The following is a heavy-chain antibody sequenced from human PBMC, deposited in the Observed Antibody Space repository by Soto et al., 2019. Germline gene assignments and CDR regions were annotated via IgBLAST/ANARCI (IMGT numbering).Heavy chain of an antibody. D-gene: IGHD4-17*01. CDR1: GFTFSSYG. CDR3: ASGDYGGTYDGFDI. Sequence: PGGSLELSCVASGFTFSSYGIQWGRQAPGKGMGWVAVIWYEGCNKYYADSVKGRFTISRDDSKNTLYLQMSSLRAEDTAVYYCASGDYGGTYDGFDIWGQGSMVTVSS. J-gene: IGHJ3*02. CDR2: IWYEGCNK. V-gene: IGHV3-33*01.